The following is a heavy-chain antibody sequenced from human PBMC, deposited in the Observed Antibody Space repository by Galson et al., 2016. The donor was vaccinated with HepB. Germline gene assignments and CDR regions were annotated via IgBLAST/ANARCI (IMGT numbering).Heavy chain of an antibody. CDR3: AKDRYGSGTNYLDL. CDR2: ITGRGDSA. V-gene: IGHV3-23*01. D-gene: IGHD3-10*01. CDR1: GFIFSNYA. J-gene: IGHJ4*02. Sequence: SLRLSCAASGFIFSNYAMSWVRQAPGKGLEWVSTITGRGDSAYYADSVKGRFTISRDNSQNTLFLQMNNLRTDDTALYYCAKDRYGSGTNYLDLWGQGALVTVSS.